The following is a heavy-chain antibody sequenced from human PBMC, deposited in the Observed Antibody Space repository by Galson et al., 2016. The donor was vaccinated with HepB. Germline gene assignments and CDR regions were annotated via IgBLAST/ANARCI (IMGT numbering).Heavy chain of an antibody. J-gene: IGHJ4*02. CDR2: ITGSGTTT. Sequence: SLRLSCAASGFSFSTSGMSWVRQTPGRGLEWVSGITGSGTTTHYADSVKGRFTISRDNSKNTLYLQMNSLRAEDTAVYYCAKDLRGIIGVLDYWGQGTLVTVSS. CDR3: AKDLRGIIGVLDY. V-gene: IGHV3-23*01. D-gene: IGHD3-10*01. CDR1: GFSFSTSG.